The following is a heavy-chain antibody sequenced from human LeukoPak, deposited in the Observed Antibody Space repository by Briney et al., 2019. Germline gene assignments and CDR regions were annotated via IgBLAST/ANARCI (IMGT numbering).Heavy chain of an antibody. V-gene: IGHV3-23*01. CDR3: AKLKTAYDAFDI. D-gene: IGHD2-21*02. Sequence: GGSLRLSCAASGFTFSSYGMSWVRQAPGKGLEWVSAISGSGGSTYYADSVKGRFTISRDNSKNTLYLQMNSLRAEDTAVYYCAKLKTAYDAFDIWGQGTMVTVSS. CDR1: GFTFSSYG. CDR2: ISGSGGST. J-gene: IGHJ3*02.